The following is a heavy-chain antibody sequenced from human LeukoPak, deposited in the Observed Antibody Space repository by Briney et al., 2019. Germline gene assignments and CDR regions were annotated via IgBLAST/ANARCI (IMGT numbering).Heavy chain of an antibody. CDR2: IFPSGGEI. CDR3: ATYRQVLLPFES. J-gene: IGHJ4*02. D-gene: IGHD2-8*02. CDR1: GFTFSTFA. Sequence: GGSLRLSCAASGFTFSTFAMIWVRQLPGKGLEWVSSIFPSGGEIHYADPVRGRFTISRDNSKSTLSLQMNSLRADDRAIYYCATYRQVLLPFESWGQGTLVTVSS. V-gene: IGHV3-23*01.